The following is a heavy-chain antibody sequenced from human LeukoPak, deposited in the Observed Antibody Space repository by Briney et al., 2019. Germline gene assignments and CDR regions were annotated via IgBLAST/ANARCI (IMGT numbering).Heavy chain of an antibody. CDR3: AKDLSMITFGGVIGY. CDR1: GFTFSSNA. CDR2: VSGNGDST. J-gene: IGHJ4*02. D-gene: IGHD3-16*02. Sequence: GGSLRLSCEASGFTFSSNAMSWVRQAPGRGLEWVSSVSGNGDSTYYADSVKGRFTISRDNSKNALYLQMNSLRAEDTAVYYCAKDLSMITFGGVIGYWGQGTLVTVSS. V-gene: IGHV3-23*01.